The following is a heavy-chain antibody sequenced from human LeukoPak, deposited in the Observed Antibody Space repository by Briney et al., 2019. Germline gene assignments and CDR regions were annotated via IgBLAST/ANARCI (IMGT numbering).Heavy chain of an antibody. V-gene: IGHV3-23*01. CDR2: ISGSGGST. Sequence: GGSLRLSCAVSGFTFSNEAMGWVRQLRGGGLEWVSTISGSGGSTYYADSVKGRFTISRDNSKNTLYLQMNSLRAEDTAVYYCAKGPYGSGSYYNYWGQGTLVTVSS. D-gene: IGHD3-10*01. CDR1: GFTFSNEA. J-gene: IGHJ4*02. CDR3: AKGPYGSGSYYNY.